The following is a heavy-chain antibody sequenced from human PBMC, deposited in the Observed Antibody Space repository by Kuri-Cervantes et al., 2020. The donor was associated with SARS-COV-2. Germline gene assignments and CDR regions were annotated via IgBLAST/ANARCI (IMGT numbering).Heavy chain of an antibody. D-gene: IGHD2-2*01. V-gene: IGHV3-48*03. CDR3: ARDQCRRGDIVVVPAAICYYYYGMDV. CDR2: ISSSGSTI. Sequence: GGSLRLSCAASGFTFSSYEMNWVRQAPGKGLEWVSYISSSGSTIYYADSVKGRFTISRDNAKNSLYLQMNSLRAEDTAVYYCARDQCRRGDIVVVPAAICYYYYGMDVWGQGTTVTVSS. J-gene: IGHJ6*02. CDR1: GFTFSSYE.